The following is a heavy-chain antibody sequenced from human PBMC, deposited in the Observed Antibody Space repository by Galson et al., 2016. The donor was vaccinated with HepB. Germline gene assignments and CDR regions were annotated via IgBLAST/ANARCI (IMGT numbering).Heavy chain of an antibody. CDR2: LTPNGANS. D-gene: IGHD2-21*01. CDR1: GYTFTNFD. V-gene: IGHV1-8*02. Sequence: SVKVSCKASGYTFTNFDIMWVRQAPGQGLEWLGWLTPNGANSGYAQRFQGRVTMTKNTSLSTVYMELSGLRFEDTAVYYCARGVGVPDSKFGGHIRNKYAMDVWGPGTTVTVSS. J-gene: IGHJ6*02. CDR3: ARGVGVPDSKFGGHIRNKYAMDV.